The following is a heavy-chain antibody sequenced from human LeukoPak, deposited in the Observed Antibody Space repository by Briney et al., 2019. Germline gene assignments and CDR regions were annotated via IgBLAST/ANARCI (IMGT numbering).Heavy chain of an antibody. V-gene: IGHV5-51*01. Sequence: ESLKISCKGSGYSFTSYWIGWVRQMPGKGLEWMGIIYPGDSDTRYSPSFQGQVTISADKSISTAYLQWSSLKASDTAMYYCARLNLRFLEWLFTPGVFDYWGQGTLVTVSS. CDR3: ARLNLRFLEWLFTPGVFDY. D-gene: IGHD3-3*01. CDR1: GYSFTSYW. CDR2: IYPGDSDT. J-gene: IGHJ4*02.